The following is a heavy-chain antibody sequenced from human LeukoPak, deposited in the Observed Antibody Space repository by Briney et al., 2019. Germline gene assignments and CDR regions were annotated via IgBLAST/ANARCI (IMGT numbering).Heavy chain of an antibody. V-gene: IGHV3-21*01. CDR1: GFTFSRYT. Sequence: PGGSLRLSCAASGFTFSRYTMNWVRQAPGKGLGWVSSLSSTSTYIYYADSMKGRFTISRDNAKNSLYLQMNSLRAEDTAVYYCARDREMATITVYFDYWGQGTLVTVSS. CDR3: ARDREMATITVYFDY. CDR2: LSSTSTYI. D-gene: IGHD5-24*01. J-gene: IGHJ4*02.